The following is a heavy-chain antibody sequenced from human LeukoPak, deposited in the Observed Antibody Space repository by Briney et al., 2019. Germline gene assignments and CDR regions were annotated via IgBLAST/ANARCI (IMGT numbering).Heavy chain of an antibody. CDR2: IYSGGST. V-gene: IGHV3-53*01. Sequence: GGSLRLSRAASGFIVSSNYMSWVRQAPGKGLEWVSVIYSGGSTYYADSVKGRFTISRDNSKNTLYLQMNSLRAEDTAVYYCARSAAGTDFDYWGQGTLVTVSS. J-gene: IGHJ4*02. CDR3: ARSAAGTDFDY. D-gene: IGHD6-13*01. CDR1: GFIVSSNY.